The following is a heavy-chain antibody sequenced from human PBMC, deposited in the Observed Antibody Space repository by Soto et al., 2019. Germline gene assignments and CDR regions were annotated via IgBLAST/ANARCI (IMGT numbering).Heavy chain of an antibody. CDR1: GGSFSGYY. CDR3: ARATGATANDY. J-gene: IGHJ4*02. Sequence: SETLSLTCAVYGGSFSGYYWSWIRQPPGKGLEWIGEINHSGSTNYNPSLKSRVTISVDTSKNQFSLKLSSVTAADTAVYYCARATGATANDYWGQGTLVTVSS. V-gene: IGHV4-34*01. D-gene: IGHD5-12*01. CDR2: INHSGST.